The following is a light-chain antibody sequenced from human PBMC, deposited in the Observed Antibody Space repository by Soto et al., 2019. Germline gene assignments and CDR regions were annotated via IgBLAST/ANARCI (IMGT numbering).Light chain of an antibody. CDR1: SSNIRNNY. J-gene: IGLJ2*01. V-gene: IGLV1-51*01. Sequence: SVLTQPPSLSAALGQKDTISCSGSSSNIRNNYVSWYQQLPGTAPKLLIYDNNKRPSGIPDRFSGSKSGTSATLGITGLQTGDEADYYCGTWDSSLSAVVFGGGTKVTVL. CDR3: GTWDSSLSAVV. CDR2: DNN.